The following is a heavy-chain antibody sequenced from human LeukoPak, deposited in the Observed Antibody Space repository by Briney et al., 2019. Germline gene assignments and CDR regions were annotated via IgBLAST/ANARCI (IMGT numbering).Heavy chain of an antibody. CDR2: IYTSGGT. Sequence: SETLSLTCTVTGDSISNYYWSWIRQPPGKGLEWIGYIYTSGGTNYIPSLKGRVTISIDTSKNQFSLKLSSVTAADSAVYYCARLTRLSTSPDRYYLDYWGQGTLVTVSS. V-gene: IGHV4-4*09. CDR3: ARLTRLSTSPDRYYLDY. D-gene: IGHD6-6*01. J-gene: IGHJ4*02. CDR1: GDSISNYY.